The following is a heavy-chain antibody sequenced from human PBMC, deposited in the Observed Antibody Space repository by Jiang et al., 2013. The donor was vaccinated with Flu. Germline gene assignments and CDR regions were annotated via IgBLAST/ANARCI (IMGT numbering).Heavy chain of an antibody. CDR2: ISGSGDTT. CDR3: AKCLPVTTTAGFYYGLDV. D-gene: IGHD4-17*01. V-gene: IGHV3-23*01. Sequence: VQLLESGGGLVQPGGSLRLSCAASGFTFSSYAMTWVRQAPGEGLEWVSAISGSGDTTYYAGSVKGRFTISRDNSKNTLYLVMNSLRAEDTAVYYCAKCLPVTTTAGFYYGLDVWGQGTTVTVSS. J-gene: IGHJ6*02. CDR1: GFTFSSYA.